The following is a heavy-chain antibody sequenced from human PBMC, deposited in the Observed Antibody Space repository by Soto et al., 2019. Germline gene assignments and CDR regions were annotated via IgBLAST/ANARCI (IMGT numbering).Heavy chain of an antibody. Sequence: QVQLQESGPGLVRPSETLSLTCTVSGGSISSYRWSWIRQPAGKGLEWIGRLNTYGNTHYNPSLKSRVTGSVDQSRNQFFLTLRSVTAADSAVYHCGRESGETWDYEASWGQGTPVTVSS. CDR1: GGSISSYR. V-gene: IGHV4-4*07. CDR2: LNTYGNT. J-gene: IGHJ5*02. CDR3: GRESGETWDYEAS. D-gene: IGHD1-7*01.